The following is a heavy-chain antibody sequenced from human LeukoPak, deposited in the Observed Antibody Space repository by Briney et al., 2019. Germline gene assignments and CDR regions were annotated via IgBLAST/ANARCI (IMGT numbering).Heavy chain of an antibody. V-gene: IGHV4-34*01. Sequence: SETLSLTCAVYGGSFSGYYWSWIRQPPGKGLEWIGEINHSGSTNYNPSLKSRVTISVDTSKNQFSLKLSSVTAADTAVYYCARDRDQQLPRYYYYGMDVWGQGTTVTVSS. CDR2: INHSGST. CDR1: GGSFSGYY. D-gene: IGHD6-13*01. J-gene: IGHJ6*02. CDR3: ARDRDQQLPRYYYYGMDV.